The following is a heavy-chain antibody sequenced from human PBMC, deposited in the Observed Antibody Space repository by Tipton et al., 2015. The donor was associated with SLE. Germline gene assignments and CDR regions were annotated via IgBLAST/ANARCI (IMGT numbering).Heavy chain of an antibody. J-gene: IGHJ4*02. CDR1: GGSISSHY. CDR2: IYYSGST. D-gene: IGHD6-19*01. V-gene: IGHV4-59*11. CDR3: VRIPAVAGTGVAY. Sequence: TLSLTCTVSGGSISSHYWSWIRQPPGKGLEWIGYIYYSGSTNYNPSLKSRVSISIDTSQNHFSLKLTSVTAADTAVYYCVRIPAVAGTGVAYWGQGTLVTVSS.